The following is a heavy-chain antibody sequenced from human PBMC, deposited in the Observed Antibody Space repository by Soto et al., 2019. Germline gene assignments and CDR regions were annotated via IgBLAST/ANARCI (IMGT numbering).Heavy chain of an antibody. V-gene: IGHV1-3*01. CDR1: GYTFTSYA. Sequence: QVQLVQSGAEVKKPGASVKVSCKASGYTFTSYAMHWVRQAPGQRLEWMGWINAGNGNTKYSQKFQGRVTITRDTSASTAYMELSSLRSEDTAVYYCARGAGIVGATGFDPWGQGTLVTVSS. CDR3: ARGAGIVGATGFDP. J-gene: IGHJ5*02. D-gene: IGHD1-26*01. CDR2: INAGNGNT.